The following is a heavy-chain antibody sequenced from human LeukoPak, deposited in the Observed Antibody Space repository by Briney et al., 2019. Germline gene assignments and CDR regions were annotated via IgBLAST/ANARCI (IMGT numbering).Heavy chain of an antibody. CDR1: GFTFSSYW. J-gene: IGHJ4*02. D-gene: IGHD3-9*01. CDR3: ARGDILTGSYFDY. Sequence: GGSLRLSCAASGFTFSSYWMHWVRQAPGKGLVWVSRINTDGSSTNYADSVKGRFTISRDNAKNTLYLQMNSLRAEDTAVYYCARGDILTGSYFDYWGQGTLVTVSS. V-gene: IGHV3-74*01. CDR2: INTDGSST.